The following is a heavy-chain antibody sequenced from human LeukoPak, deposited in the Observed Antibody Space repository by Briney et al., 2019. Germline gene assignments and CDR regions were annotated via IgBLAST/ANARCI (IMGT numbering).Heavy chain of an antibody. CDR2: IRQDGSEK. Sequence: SYWXXXXRQAXGKGLEWVANIRQDGSEKYYVASVKGRFTISRDNATNSLYLQMTSLRAEDTAVYYCTRIAAAGFDCWGQGTLVTVSS. J-gene: IGHJ4*02. CDR1: SYW. CDR3: TRIAAAGFDC. V-gene: IGHV3-7*01. D-gene: IGHD6-13*01.